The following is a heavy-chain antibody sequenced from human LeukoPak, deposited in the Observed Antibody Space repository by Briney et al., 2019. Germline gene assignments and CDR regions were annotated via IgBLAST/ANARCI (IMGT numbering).Heavy chain of an antibody. Sequence: GGSLRLSCAASGFTFSSYWMSWVRQAPGKGLELVATINHYGSEKYYLESVKGRFTISRDNAKPSLYLQIDSLRAEDTAVFYCARDKEVGATLLDCWGQGTLVTVSS. CDR3: ARDKEVGATLLDC. D-gene: IGHD1-26*01. CDR1: GFTFSSYW. J-gene: IGHJ4*02. V-gene: IGHV3-7*01. CDR2: INHYGSEK.